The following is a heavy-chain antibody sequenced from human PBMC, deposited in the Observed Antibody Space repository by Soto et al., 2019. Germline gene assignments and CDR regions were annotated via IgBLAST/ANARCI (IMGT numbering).Heavy chain of an antibody. CDR1: GGSISSSYW. CDR3: VSSLNYDFWRVGGRHFYFDY. D-gene: IGHD3-3*01. V-gene: IGHV4-4*02. J-gene: IGHJ4*02. Sequence: QVQLQESGPGLVKPSGTLSLTCAVSGGSISSSYWWNWVRQTPRGGLEWIGKIYHGGTTNYNPSLKNRVTISVDKSKNQFSLKLTSVTAADTAVYYCVSSLNYDFWRVGGRHFYFDYWGRGILATVSS. CDR2: IYHGGTT.